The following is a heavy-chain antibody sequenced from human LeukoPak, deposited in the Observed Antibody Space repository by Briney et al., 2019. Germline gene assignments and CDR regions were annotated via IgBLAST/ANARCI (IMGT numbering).Heavy chain of an antibody. J-gene: IGHJ5*02. CDR3: ARDGYYYAEEFDL. CDR2: ISYDGSNK. CDR1: GFTFSSYA. V-gene: IGHV3-30*04. D-gene: IGHD3-10*01. Sequence: GGSLRLSCAASGFTFSSYAMHWVRQAPGKGLEWVAVISYDGSNKYYADSVKGRFTISRDNSKNTLYLQMNSLRAEDTAVYYCARDGYYYAEEFDLWGQGTLVTVSS.